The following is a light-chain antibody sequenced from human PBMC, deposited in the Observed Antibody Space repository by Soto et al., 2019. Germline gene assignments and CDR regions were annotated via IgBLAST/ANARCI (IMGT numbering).Light chain of an antibody. J-gene: IGKJ2*01. CDR1: QSVANY. CDR3: QQRSNWPLYT. CDR2: DAS. V-gene: IGKV3-11*01. Sequence: EIVLTQSPATLSLSPGEGATLSCRASQSVANYLVWYQHKPGQAPRLLIYDASNRATGIPARFSGSGSGTDFTLTISSLEPEDFAVYYCQQRSNWPLYTFGQGTKLEIK.